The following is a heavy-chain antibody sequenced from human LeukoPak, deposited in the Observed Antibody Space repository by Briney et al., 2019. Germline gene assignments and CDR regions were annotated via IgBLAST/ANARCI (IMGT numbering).Heavy chain of an antibody. CDR3: ATDPPRGNYGDYEEDY. CDR2: FDPEDGET. V-gene: IGHV1-24*01. D-gene: IGHD4-17*01. Sequence: ASVTVSFKVSGYTLTELSMHWVRQAPGKGLEWMGGFDPEDGETIYAQKFQGRVTMTEDTSTDTAYMELSSLRSEDTAVYYCATDPPRGNYGDYEEDYWGQGTLVTVSS. CDR1: GYTLTELS. J-gene: IGHJ4*02.